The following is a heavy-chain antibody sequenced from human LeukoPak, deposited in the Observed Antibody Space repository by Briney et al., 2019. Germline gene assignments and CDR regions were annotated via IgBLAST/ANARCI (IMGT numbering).Heavy chain of an antibody. D-gene: IGHD2-2*01. J-gene: IGHJ4*02. CDR3: AKGTRYCSSTSCLTPYFDC. CDR2: ISYDGTNK. Sequence: PGGSLRLSCAASGFTFSGYGMHWVRQAPGKGLEWVAVISYDGTNKYYADSVKGRFTISRDNSKNTLSLQMNSLRAEDTAVYYCAKGTRYCSSTSCLTPYFDCWGQGALVTVSS. V-gene: IGHV3-30*18. CDR1: GFTFSGYG.